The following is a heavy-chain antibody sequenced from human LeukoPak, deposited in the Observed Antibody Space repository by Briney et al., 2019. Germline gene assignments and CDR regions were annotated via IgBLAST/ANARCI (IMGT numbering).Heavy chain of an antibody. D-gene: IGHD6-6*01. V-gene: IGHV4-59*01. CDR2: IYYSGTT. CDR1: GGSISNYY. Sequence: SETQSLTCTVSGGSISNYYWSWIRQPPGKGLEWIGYIYYSGTTNYNPSLKSRVTISVDTSKNQFSLKLSSVTAADTAVYYCAREGEYSAGYFDYWGQGTLVTVSS. J-gene: IGHJ4*02. CDR3: AREGEYSAGYFDY.